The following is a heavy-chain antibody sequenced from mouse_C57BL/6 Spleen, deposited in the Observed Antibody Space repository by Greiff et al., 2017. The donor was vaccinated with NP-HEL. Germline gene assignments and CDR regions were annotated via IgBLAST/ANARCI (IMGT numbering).Heavy chain of an antibody. CDR1: GYTFTSYT. J-gene: IGHJ2*01. D-gene: IGHD1-1*01. V-gene: IGHV1-4*01. CDR3: ARRETISTTVDGYFDY. Sequence: VQLQQSGAELARPGASVKMSCKASGYTFTSYTMHWVKQRPGQGLEWIGYINPSSGYTKYNQKFKDKATLTADKSSSTAYMQLSSLTSEDSAVYYCARRETISTTVDGYFDYWGQGTTLTVSS. CDR2: INPSSGYT.